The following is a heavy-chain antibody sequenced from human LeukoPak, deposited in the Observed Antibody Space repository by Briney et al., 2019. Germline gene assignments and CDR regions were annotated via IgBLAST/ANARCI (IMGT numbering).Heavy chain of an antibody. CDR3: ASYPRYMSSPPFDY. CDR2: INPNTGGT. V-gene: IGHV1-2*02. CDR1: GYTFTGQD. Sequence: GASVKVSCKASGYTFTGQDMHWVRQAPGQGLEWMVWINPNTGGTNYAQKFQGRVTMTRDTTISTAYMELNWLTCDDTAVYYCASYPRYMSSPPFDYWGQGTLVTVSS. J-gene: IGHJ4*02. D-gene: IGHD5-12*01.